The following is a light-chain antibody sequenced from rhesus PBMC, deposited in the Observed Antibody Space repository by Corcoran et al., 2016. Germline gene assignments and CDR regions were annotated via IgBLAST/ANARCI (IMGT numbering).Light chain of an antibody. J-gene: IGKJ3*01. Sequence: DIQMTQSPSSLSASVGDRVTITCRASENVHNYLNWYQQKPGKAPNLLIYKASNFQSGVPTRFIGIGFGKDYPFTLRRLQPENSATYCCQNGYGTPFTFGPGTKLDIK. CDR1: ENVHNY. V-gene: IGKV1-74*01. CDR2: KAS. CDR3: QNGYGTPFT.